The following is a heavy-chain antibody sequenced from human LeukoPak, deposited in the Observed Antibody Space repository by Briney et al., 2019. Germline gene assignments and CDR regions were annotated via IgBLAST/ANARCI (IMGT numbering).Heavy chain of an antibody. CDR2: INHSGST. J-gene: IGHJ4*02. CDR1: GGSFSGYY. Sequence: SETLSLTCAVYGGSFSGYYWSWIRQPPGKGLEWIGEINHSGSTNYNPSLKSRVTISVDTSKNQFSLKLSSVTAADTAVYYCARGAGIAVAGTFGYSGQGTLVTVSS. D-gene: IGHD6-19*01. CDR3: ARGAGIAVAGTFGY. V-gene: IGHV4-34*01.